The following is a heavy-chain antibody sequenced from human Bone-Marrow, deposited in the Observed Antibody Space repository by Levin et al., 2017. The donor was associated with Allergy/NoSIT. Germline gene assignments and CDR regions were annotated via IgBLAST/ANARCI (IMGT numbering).Heavy chain of an antibody. J-gene: IGHJ4*02. CDR2: ISGSSSYI. CDR1: GFTFTNYS. V-gene: IGHV3-21*01. D-gene: IGHD1-14*01. Sequence: AGGSLRLSCAASGFTFTNYSINWVRQAPGKGLEWVSSISGSSSYIYYADSVQGRFTISRDNAKNSLYLQMNSLRAEDTAVYFCARDLSGDRTGFDYWGQGTLVIVSS. CDR3: ARDLSGDRTGFDY.